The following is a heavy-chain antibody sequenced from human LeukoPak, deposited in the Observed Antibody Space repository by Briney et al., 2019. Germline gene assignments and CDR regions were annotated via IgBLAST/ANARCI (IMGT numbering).Heavy chain of an antibody. CDR1: GGSISSSDYY. J-gene: IGHJ4*02. CDR2: IYYSGST. V-gene: IGHV4-39*01. D-gene: IGHD5-12*01. CDR3: ARWVATPRGYFDY. Sequence: SETLSLTCTVSGGSISSSDYYWGWIRQPPGKGLEWIGNIYYSGSTYYNPSLKSRVTIYVDTSKNQFSLKLNSVIAADTAVYYCARWVATPRGYFDYWGQGTLVTVSS.